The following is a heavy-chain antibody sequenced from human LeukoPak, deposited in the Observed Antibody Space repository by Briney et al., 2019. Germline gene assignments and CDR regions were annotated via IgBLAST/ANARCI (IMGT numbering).Heavy chain of an antibody. D-gene: IGHD1-1*01. Sequence: GRSLRLSCAASRFTFSACGMHWVRQAPGMGLEWVAAISFDGSHKYYADSVKGRFTISRDNSMNTLYLQMNSLRAEDTAVYYCAKGTAVDRQYFENWGQGTLVTVSS. J-gene: IGHJ4*02. V-gene: IGHV3-30*18. CDR3: AKGTAVDRQYFEN. CDR2: ISFDGSHK. CDR1: RFTFSACG.